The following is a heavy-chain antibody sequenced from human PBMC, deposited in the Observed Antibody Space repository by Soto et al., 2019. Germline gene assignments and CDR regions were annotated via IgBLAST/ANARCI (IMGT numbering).Heavy chain of an antibody. CDR2: ISGYNGDT. CDR1: GYIFTNYA. D-gene: IGHD3-3*01. J-gene: IGHJ4*02. Sequence: QVQLVQSAAEVRKPGASVKVSCKASGYIFTNYAIIWVRQAPGQGPEWMGWISGYNGDTTTHYSQKFQRRVTMTTDMSTTTAYMELRSLRSDDTAVYYCARDNVVWTGYCFDNWGQGTLVSVCS. V-gene: IGHV1-18*01. CDR3: ARDNVVWTGYCFDN.